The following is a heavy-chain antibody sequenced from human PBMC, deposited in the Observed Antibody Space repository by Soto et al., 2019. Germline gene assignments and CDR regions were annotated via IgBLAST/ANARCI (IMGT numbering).Heavy chain of an antibody. V-gene: IGHV4-59*01. D-gene: IGHD3-22*01. CDR2: IYYSGSS. CDR1: GGSISSYY. Sequence: QVQLQESGPGLVKPSETLSLTCTVSGGSISSYYWSWIRQPPGKGLEWIGYIYYSGSSNYNPSLKSRVTISVDTPKNQFSLKLRSVTAADTAVYYCARVNDYYDSSGYYYPAEYFQHWGQGTLVTVSS. J-gene: IGHJ1*01. CDR3: ARVNDYYDSSGYYYPAEYFQH.